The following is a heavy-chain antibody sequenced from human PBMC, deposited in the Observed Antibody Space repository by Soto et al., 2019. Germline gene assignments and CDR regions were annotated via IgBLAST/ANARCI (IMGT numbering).Heavy chain of an antibody. V-gene: IGHV3-74*01. CDR1: GFTFNTYW. CDR2: ITSDGSGT. Sequence: PGGSLRLSCAASGFTFNTYWMHWVRRPPGKGLVWVARITSDGSGTTYADSAKGRSTISRDNAKNTLYLQMNSLRADDTAVYYCVRHFDKWGQGTLVTVSS. J-gene: IGHJ4*02. CDR3: VRHFDK.